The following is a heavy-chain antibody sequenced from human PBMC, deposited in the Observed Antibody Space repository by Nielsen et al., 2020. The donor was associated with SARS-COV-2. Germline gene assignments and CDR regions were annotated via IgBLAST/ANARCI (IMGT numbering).Heavy chain of an antibody. J-gene: IGHJ6*02. V-gene: IGHV3-49*03. Sequence: GGSLRLSCTVSGFTFGDYAMSWFRQGPGKGLEWVGFIRSRASGGTPQYAASVRGRFTISRDDSKSITYLQMNSLRGDDTAVYYCARVRSLRLLEWSPGSMDVWGQGTTVTVSS. D-gene: IGHD3-3*01. CDR1: GFTFGDYA. CDR3: ARVRSLRLLEWSPGSMDV. CDR2: IRSRASGGTP.